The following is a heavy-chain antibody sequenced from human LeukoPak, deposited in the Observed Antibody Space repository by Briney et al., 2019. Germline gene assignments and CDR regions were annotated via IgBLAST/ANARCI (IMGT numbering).Heavy chain of an antibody. D-gene: IGHD3-3*01. Sequence: ASVKVSCKASGYTFTSYDINWVRQATGQGLEWMGWMNPNSGNTGYAQKFQGRVTMTRNTSISTAYMELSSLRSEDTAVYYCARDFGGWRNDWFDPWGQGTLVTVSS. J-gene: IGHJ5*02. V-gene: IGHV1-8*01. CDR3: ARDFGGWRNDWFDP. CDR2: MNPNSGNT. CDR1: GYTFTSYD.